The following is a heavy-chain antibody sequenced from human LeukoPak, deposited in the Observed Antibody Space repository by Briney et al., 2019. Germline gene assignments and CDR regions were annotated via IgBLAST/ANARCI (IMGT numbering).Heavy chain of an antibody. CDR3: ARDSSGNLDY. D-gene: IGHD1-26*01. V-gene: IGHV3-7*01. J-gene: IGHJ4*02. CDR1: GFTFSTYW. Sequence: GSLRLSCAASGFTFSTYWMAWVRQAPGKGPEWVANIKRDGSEKYYVESVKGRFTISRDNAKNSLFLQMNSLTAEDTSIYYCARDSSGNLDYWGQGALVTVSS. CDR2: IKRDGSEK.